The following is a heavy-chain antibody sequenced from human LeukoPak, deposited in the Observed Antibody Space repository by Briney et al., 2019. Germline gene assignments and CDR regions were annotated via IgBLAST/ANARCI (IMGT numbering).Heavy chain of an antibody. D-gene: IGHD3-22*01. J-gene: IGHJ4*02. CDR3: AKGSYYDSSGSFYFDY. Sequence: GGSLRLSCAASGFTFSSYAMSWVRQAPGKGLEWVSGISGSGDNTYYADSVKGRFTISRDNSKNTLYVQVNSLGTEDTAAYYGAKGSYYDSSGSFYFDYWGQGTLVTVSS. CDR1: GFTFSSYA. CDR2: ISGSGDNT. V-gene: IGHV3-23*01.